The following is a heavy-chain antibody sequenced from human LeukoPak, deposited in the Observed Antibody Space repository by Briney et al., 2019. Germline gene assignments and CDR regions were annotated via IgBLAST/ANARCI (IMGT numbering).Heavy chain of an antibody. D-gene: IGHD1-26*01. CDR1: GASISNYY. CDR3: ARLGSYHNF. V-gene: IGHV4-4*09. CDR2: IHSSGGS. Sequence: SETLSLTCTVSGASISNYYWSWIRQTPEKGLEWMGHIHSSGGSSYYPSLKSRLTLSIDTSRNQLSLKLPSVTAADTAVYFCARLGSYHNFWGQGALVTVSS. J-gene: IGHJ4*02.